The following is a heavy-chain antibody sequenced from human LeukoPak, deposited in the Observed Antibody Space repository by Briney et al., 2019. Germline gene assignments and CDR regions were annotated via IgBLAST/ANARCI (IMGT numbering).Heavy chain of an antibody. D-gene: IGHD2-15*01. V-gene: IGHV3-21*01. CDR1: GXTFSSYT. Sequence: PGGSLRLSCAASGXTFSSYTMNWVRQAPGKGLEWVSFTTTTTSDTYYADSVKGRFTISRDNAKNSLYLQMNSLRAEDTAVYYCARVVVGGWNYYGMDVWGQGTTVTVSS. J-gene: IGHJ6*02. CDR3: ARVVVGGWNYYGMDV. CDR2: TTTTTSDT.